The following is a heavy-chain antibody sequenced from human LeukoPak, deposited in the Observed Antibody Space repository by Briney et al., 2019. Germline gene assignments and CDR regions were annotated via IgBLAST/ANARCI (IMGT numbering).Heavy chain of an antibody. D-gene: IGHD2-2*02. CDR1: GGSFSGYY. V-gene: IGHV4-34*01. CDR3: ARAHGYCSSTSCYTVDY. Sequence: PSETLSLTCAVYGGSFSGYYWSWIRQPPGKGLEWIGEINHSGSTNYNPSLKSRVTISVDTSKNQFSLKLSSVTAADTAVYYCARAHGYCSSTSCYTVDYWGQGTLVTVSS. J-gene: IGHJ4*02. CDR2: INHSGST.